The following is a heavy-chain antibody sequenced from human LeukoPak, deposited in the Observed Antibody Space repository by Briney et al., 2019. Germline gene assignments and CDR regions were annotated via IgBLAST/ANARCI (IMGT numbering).Heavy chain of an antibody. J-gene: IGHJ3*02. CDR3: ARDWVAGVPFDAFDI. CDR2: IKGDGSEK. D-gene: IGHD3-10*01. Sequence: GGSLRLSCAASGFTLSSYWMSWVRQAPGKGLEWVANIKGDGSEKYYVDSVKGRFTISRDNAKNSLYLHVNSLTAEDTAMYYYARDWVAGVPFDAFDIWGQGTMVSVSS. V-gene: IGHV3-7*03. CDR1: GFTLSSYW.